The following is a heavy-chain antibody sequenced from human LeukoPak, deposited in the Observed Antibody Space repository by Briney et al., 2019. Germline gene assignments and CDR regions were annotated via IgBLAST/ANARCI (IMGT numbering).Heavy chain of an antibody. CDR1: GFTFSSYS. J-gene: IGHJ6*03. CDR3: ARTYYYGSGRRTYYYYMDV. Sequence: GSLRLSCAASGFTFSSYSMNWIRQPPGKGLEWIGEINHSGSTNYNPSLKSRVTISVDTSKNQFSLKLSSVTAADTAVYYCARTYYYGSGRRTYYYYMDVWGKGTTVTISS. D-gene: IGHD3-10*01. CDR2: INHSGST. V-gene: IGHV4-34*01.